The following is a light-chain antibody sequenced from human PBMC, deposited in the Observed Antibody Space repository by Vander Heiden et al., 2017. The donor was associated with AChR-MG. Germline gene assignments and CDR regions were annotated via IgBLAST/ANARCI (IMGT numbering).Light chain of an antibody. V-gene: IGLV3-10*01. CDR1: ALPKKY. CDR3: YSTDSSGNLKRV. CDR2: EDS. J-gene: IGLJ3*02. Sequence: SYELTQPPSVSVSPGQTARITCSGDALPKKYAYWYQQKSGQAPVLVIYEDSKRPSGIPERFSGSTSGTVATLTISGAQVEDEADYYCYSTDSSGNLKRVFGGGTKLTVL.